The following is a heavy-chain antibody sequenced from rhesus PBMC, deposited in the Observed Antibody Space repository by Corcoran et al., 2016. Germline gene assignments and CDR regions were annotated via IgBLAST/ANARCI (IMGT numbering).Heavy chain of an antibody. J-gene: IGHJ6*01. D-gene: IGHD6-31*01. CDR3: ARDRYSSGWNYGLDS. CDR2: VDPEDGEA. CDR1: GYTFTDHY. Sequence: EVHLVQSGTAVKQPGASVKLSCKAYGYTFTDHYLNWVRTAPGKGLEWKGRVDPEDGEADYAQKYQDRVTITADMATDTAYMELSSLRSEDPAVYYCARDRYSSGWNYGLDSWGQGVVVTVSS. V-gene: IGHV1-111*02.